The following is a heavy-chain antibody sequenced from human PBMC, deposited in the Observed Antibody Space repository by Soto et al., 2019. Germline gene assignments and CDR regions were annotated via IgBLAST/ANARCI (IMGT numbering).Heavy chain of an antibody. J-gene: IGHJ5*02. CDR3: ARGGYGDYSIRGFDP. V-gene: IGHV4-31*03. CDR1: GVSISSGGYY. CDR2: IYYSGNT. Sequence: QVQLQESGPGLVKPSQTLSLTCSVSGVSISSGGYYWSWIRQHPGKGLEWIGYIYYSGNTYYNPSLKSRITISRDTSKDQFFLNLSSVTAADTAVYYCARGGYGDYSIRGFDPWGQGILVTVSS. D-gene: IGHD4-17*01.